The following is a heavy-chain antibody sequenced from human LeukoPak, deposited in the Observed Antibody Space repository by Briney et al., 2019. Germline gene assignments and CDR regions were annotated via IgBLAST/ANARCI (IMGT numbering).Heavy chain of an antibody. Sequence: GGSLRLSCAASGFTFSSYGMHWVRQAPGKGLEWVSYISSSGTTINYSDSVKGRFTISRDNAKNSLYLQMNSLRAEDTAVYYCARNGLAANGYFDYWGQGTLVTVSS. CDR2: ISSSGTTI. CDR1: GFTFSSYG. V-gene: IGHV3-48*04. D-gene: IGHD2-8*01. CDR3: ARNGLAANGYFDY. J-gene: IGHJ4*02.